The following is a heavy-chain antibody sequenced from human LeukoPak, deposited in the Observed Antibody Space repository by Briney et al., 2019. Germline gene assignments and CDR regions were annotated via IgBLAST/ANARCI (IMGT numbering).Heavy chain of an antibody. Sequence: PGGSLRLSCAASGFTFSSYEMNWVRQAPGKGLEWVSNISSSSSIIYYADSVKGRFTISRDNAKNSLYLQMNSLRAEDTAIYYCAADDYDAFDIWGQGTMVTVSS. J-gene: IGHJ3*02. D-gene: IGHD1-1*01. V-gene: IGHV3-48*03. CDR3: AADDYDAFDI. CDR2: ISSSSSII. CDR1: GFTFSSYE.